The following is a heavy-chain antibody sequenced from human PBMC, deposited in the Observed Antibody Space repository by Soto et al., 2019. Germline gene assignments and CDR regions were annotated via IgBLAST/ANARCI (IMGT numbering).Heavy chain of an antibody. CDR2: INYSGRYM. CDR3: ARKSSSDSTGYDYFEY. V-gene: IGHV3-21*06. Sequence: GSLGISCATSGFRFSSSDMTWVRQAPGKGLEYVSSINYSGRYMFYAGSLRGRFTVSRDNAKNSLYLQMKSLRAEDTAVYYCARKSSSDSTGYDYFEYWGQGTLVTVSS. CDR1: GFRFSSSD. D-gene: IGHD3-22*01. J-gene: IGHJ4*02.